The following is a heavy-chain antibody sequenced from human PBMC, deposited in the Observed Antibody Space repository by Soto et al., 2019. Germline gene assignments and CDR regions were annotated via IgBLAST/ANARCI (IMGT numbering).Heavy chain of an antibody. CDR1: GFTFSNAR. CDR2: IKSRTDGGTT. J-gene: IGHJ6*02. CDR3: TSTIFGVFIIPQVSRDTDV. V-gene: IGHV3-15*07. Sequence: GGSLRLPCAASGFTFSNARFNFGRQAPGKGLEMDDRIKSRTDGGTTDYAAPVKGRFTISRDDSKNTLYLQMNSLKTEDTAVYYCTSTIFGVFIIPQVSRDTDVSGQGTTVTLSS. D-gene: IGHD3-3*01.